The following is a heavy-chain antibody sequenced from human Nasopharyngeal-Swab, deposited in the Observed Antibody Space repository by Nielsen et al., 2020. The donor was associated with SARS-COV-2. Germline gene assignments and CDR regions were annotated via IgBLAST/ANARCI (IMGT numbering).Heavy chain of an antibody. J-gene: IGHJ4*02. V-gene: IGHV3-33*01. CDR1: GFTFSTYG. CDR3: ARPLENSGDYALDS. D-gene: IGHD3-16*01. CDR2: IWHDGSKK. Sequence: GGSLRLSCAASGFTFSTYGMHWVRQAPGKGLEWVAVIWHDGSKKYYADSVKGRFTISRDNSKSTLFLQMTSLRAEDTAVYYCARPLENSGDYALDSWGQGTLVTVSS.